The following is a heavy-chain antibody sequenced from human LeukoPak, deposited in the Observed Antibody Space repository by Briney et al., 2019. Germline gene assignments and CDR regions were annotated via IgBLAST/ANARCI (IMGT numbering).Heavy chain of an antibody. CDR1: GFTVSSNY. CDR2: IYSGGST. J-gene: IGHJ4*02. Sequence: GGSLRLSCAASGFTVSSNYMSWVRQAPGKGLEWVSVIYSGGSTYYADSVKGRFTISRDNSKNTLYLQMNSLRAEDTAVYYCARAGRTYYYDSSGYETYYFDYWGQGTLVTVSS. V-gene: IGHV3-53*01. D-gene: IGHD3-22*01. CDR3: ARAGRTYYYDSSGYETYYFDY.